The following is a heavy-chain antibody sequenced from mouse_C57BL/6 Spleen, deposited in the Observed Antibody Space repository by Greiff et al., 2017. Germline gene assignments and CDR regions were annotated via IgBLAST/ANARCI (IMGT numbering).Heavy chain of an antibody. CDR3: AREGITTVAPYAMDY. CDR1: GYTFTSYW. CDR2: IHPNSGST. V-gene: IGHV1-64*01. D-gene: IGHD1-1*01. Sequence: VQLQQPGAELVKPGASVTLSCKASGYTFTSYWMHWVKQRPGQGLEWIGMIHPNSGSTNYNEKFKSKATLTVDKSSSTAYMQLSSLTSEDSAVYYCAREGITTVAPYAMDYWGQGTSVTVSS. J-gene: IGHJ4*01.